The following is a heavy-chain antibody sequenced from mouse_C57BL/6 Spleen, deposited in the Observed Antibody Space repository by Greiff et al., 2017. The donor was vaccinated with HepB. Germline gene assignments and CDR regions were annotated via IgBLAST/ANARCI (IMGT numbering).Heavy chain of an antibody. CDR1: GYTFTSYG. CDR2: IYPRSGNT. Sequence: QVQLQQSGAELARPGASVKLSCKASGYTFTSYGISWVNQRTGQGLEWIGEIYPRSGNTYYNEKFKGKATLTEDKSSSTAYMELRSLTSEDSAVYFCARDYYGSSYEGGYYAMDYWGQGTSVTVSS. D-gene: IGHD1-1*01. CDR3: ARDYYGSSYEGGYYAMDY. V-gene: IGHV1-81*01. J-gene: IGHJ4*01.